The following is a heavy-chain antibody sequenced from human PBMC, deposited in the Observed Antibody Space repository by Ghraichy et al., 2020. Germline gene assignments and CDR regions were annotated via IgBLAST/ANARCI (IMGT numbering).Heavy chain of an antibody. CDR2: IYYSGST. V-gene: IGHV4-31*03. CDR3: ARAGPTTAERWLQLSDKGFDY. D-gene: IGHD5-24*01. Sequence: SETLSLTCTVSGGPISSGNYYWSWIRQHPGKGLEWIGNIYYSGSTYYNPSLKSRVTISVDTSKNQFTLKLSSVTAADTAVYYCARAGPTTAERWLQLSDKGFDYWGQGTLVTVSS. CDR1: GGPISSGNYY. J-gene: IGHJ4*02.